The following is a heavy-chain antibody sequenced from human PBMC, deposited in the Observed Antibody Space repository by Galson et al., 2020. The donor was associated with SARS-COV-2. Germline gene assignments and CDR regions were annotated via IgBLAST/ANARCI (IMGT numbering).Heavy chain of an antibody. V-gene: IGHV3-7*03. D-gene: IGHD2-15*01. J-gene: IGHJ4*02. Sequence: GSLRLSCAASGFTFSSFWMSWVRQAPGKGLEWVANIKHDGSEKYYVDSVKGRFTISRDNAKNALYLQLNSLRGEDTAVYRCARVDCSGGSCYPGKYWGQGTLVTVSS. CDR1: GFTFSSFW. CDR2: IKHDGSEK. CDR3: ARVDCSGGSCYPGKY.